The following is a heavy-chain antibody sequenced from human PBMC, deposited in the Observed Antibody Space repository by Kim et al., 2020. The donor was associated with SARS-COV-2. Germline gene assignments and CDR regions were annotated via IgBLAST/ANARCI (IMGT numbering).Heavy chain of an antibody. CDR3: ARVPPSITSIGNWYDP. CDR1: GYTFSGHY. V-gene: IGHV1-2*06. D-gene: IGHD1-20*01. CDR2: MNPNSGGT. Sequence: ASVKVSCKASGYTFSGHYIHWVRQAPGQGLEWMGRMNPNSGGTNYAQKFQGRVTMTSDTSISTAYMELSRLTYDDTAVYYCARVPPSITSIGNWYDPWGQGTLVTISS. J-gene: IGHJ5*02.